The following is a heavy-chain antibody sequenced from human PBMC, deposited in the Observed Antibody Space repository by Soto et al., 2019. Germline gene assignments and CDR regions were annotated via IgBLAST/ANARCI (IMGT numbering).Heavy chain of an antibody. CDR2: ISSSSSYI. V-gene: IGHV3-21*01. Sequence: SLRLSCAASGFTFSSYSMNWVRQAPGKGLEWVSSISSSSSYIYYADSVKGRFTISRDNAKNSLYLQMNSLRAEGTAVYYCAREYTTWPLAYGLDVWGQGTTVTVSS. CDR1: GFTFSSYS. D-gene: IGHD1-26*01. CDR3: AREYTTWPLAYGLDV. J-gene: IGHJ6*02.